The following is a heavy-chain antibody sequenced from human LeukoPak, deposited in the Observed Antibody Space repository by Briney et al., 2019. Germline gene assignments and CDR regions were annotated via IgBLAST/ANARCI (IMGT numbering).Heavy chain of an antibody. CDR2: XXTSXST. J-gene: IGHJ6*02. CDR1: GGSISSGSYX. D-gene: IGHD2-2*02. Sequence: TVSGGSISSGSYXWGRIRQPAGKGLEXXXXXXTSXSTNYNPSLKSRVTISVDTSKNQFSLKLSSVTAADTAVYYCASTLRYCSSTSCYTGYYYYGMDVWGQGTTVTVSS. CDR3: ASTLRYCSSTSCYTGYYYYGMDV. V-gene: IGHV4-61*02.